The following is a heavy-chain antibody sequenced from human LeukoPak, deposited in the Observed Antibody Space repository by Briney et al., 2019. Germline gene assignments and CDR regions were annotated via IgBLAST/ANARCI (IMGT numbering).Heavy chain of an antibody. V-gene: IGHV1-69*02. J-gene: IGHJ3*02. CDR1: GGTFSSYT. Sequence: SVKVSCKASGGTFSSYTISWVRQAPGQGLEWMGRIIPILGIANYAQKFQGRVTITADKSTSTAYMELRSLRSDDTAVYYFSRSLDYGGNYDAFDIWGQGTMVTVSS. CDR2: IIPILGIA. D-gene: IGHD4-23*01. CDR3: SRSLDYGGNYDAFDI.